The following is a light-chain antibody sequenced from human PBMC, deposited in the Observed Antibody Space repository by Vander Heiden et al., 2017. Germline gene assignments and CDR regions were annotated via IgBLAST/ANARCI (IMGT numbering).Light chain of an antibody. Sequence: QSVLTQPPSSSGTPGQRVTISCSGSSSNIGSNTVNWYKQLPGTAPNLLIYSNTQRPPGVPDRFSGSKSGTSASLAISGLQSEDEADYYCAAWDDSLNGWVFGGGTKLTVL. J-gene: IGLJ3*02. CDR2: SNT. V-gene: IGLV1-44*01. CDR3: AAWDDSLNGWV. CDR1: SSNIGSNT.